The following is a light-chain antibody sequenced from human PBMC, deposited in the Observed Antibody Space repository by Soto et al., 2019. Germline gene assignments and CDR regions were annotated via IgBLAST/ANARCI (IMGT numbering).Light chain of an antibody. CDR2: AAS. CDR1: QDIAAY. CDR3: QQAYSFPIT. J-gene: IGKJ5*01. V-gene: IGKV1D-12*01. Sequence: THARCSVYASIGDRVTITCRASQDIAAYLAWYQHKPGRAPELLIHAASSLQSGVPSRFSGSGSGTDFTLTINSLQPEDFATYYCQQAYSFPITFGQGTRLAI.